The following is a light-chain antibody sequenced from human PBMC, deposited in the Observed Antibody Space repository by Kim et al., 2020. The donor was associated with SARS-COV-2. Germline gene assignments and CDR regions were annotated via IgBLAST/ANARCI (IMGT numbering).Light chain of an antibody. CDR3: QFADTSGTWV. J-gene: IGLJ3*02. Sequence: SYELTQPPSVSVSPGQTATITCFGDELPKQNVYWYQQRPGQAPVVVMYKDSKRPSGIPERFSASRSGTTVTLTISGAQAEDEADYYCQFADTSGTWVVGG. CDR1: ELPKQN. V-gene: IGLV3-25*03. CDR2: KDS.